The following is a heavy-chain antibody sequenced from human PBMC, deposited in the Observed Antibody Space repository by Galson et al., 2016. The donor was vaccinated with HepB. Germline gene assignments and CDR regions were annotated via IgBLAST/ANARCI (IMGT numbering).Heavy chain of an antibody. CDR3: ARVVRWLAPAGKHYFDD. J-gene: IGHJ4*02. V-gene: IGHV1-3*01. D-gene: IGHD6-13*01. Sequence: SVKVSCKASGYTFSSYTMHWVRQAPGQRLEWMGWINAGDGNTKYSQKFQGRVTITRDTFASTAYMELSSLRSEDTALYFCARVVRWLAPAGKHYFDDWGQGALGTVSS. CDR1: GYTFSSYT. CDR2: INAGDGNT.